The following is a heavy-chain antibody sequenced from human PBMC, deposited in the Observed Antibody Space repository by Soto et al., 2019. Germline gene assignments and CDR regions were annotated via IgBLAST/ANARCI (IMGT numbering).Heavy chain of an antibody. CDR1: GGTFSSYT. CDR3: ATRVGSRRDGSRRL. J-gene: IGHJ4*02. CDR2: IIPILGIA. Sequence: QVQLVQSGAEVKKPGSSVKVSCKASGGTFSSYTISWVRQAPGQGLEWMGRIIPILGIANYAQKFQGRVTITADKSTSTAYMELSSLRFEDTAVYYCATRVGSRRDGSRRLWGQGTLVTVSS. V-gene: IGHV1-69*02. D-gene: IGHD2-15*01.